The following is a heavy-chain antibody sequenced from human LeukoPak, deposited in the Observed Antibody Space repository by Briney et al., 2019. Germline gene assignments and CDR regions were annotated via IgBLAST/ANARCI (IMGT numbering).Heavy chain of an antibody. V-gene: IGHV3-23*01. CDR3: AKDLLVVPAAMTYYYYYGMDV. J-gene: IGHJ6*02. CDR2: ISGSGGST. CDR1: GFTFSSYA. D-gene: IGHD2-2*01. Sequence: GGSLRLSCAASGFTFSSYAMSWVRQAPGKGLEWVSAISGSGGSTYYADSVKGRFTISRDNSKNTLYLQMNSLRAEDTAVYYCAKDLLVVPAAMTYYYYYGMDVWGQGTTVTVSS.